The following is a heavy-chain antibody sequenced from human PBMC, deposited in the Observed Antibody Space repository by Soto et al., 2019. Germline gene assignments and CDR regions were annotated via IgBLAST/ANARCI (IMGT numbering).Heavy chain of an antibody. CDR2: IYYSGST. CDR1: GGSISGYY. V-gene: IGHV4-59*01. CDR3: ARVRQPKIFDY. Sequence: PSETLSLTCTVSGGSISGYYWSWIRQPPGKGLEWIGYIYYSGSTNYNPSLKSRVTISVDTSKNQFSLKLSSVTAADTAVYYCARVRQPKIFDYWGQGTLVTVSS. J-gene: IGHJ4*02. D-gene: IGHD6-13*01.